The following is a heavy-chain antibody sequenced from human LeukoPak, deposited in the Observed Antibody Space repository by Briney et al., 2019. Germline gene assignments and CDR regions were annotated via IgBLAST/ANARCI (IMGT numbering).Heavy chain of an antibody. J-gene: IGHJ6*03. D-gene: IGHD3-10*01. CDR2: IYYSGST. CDR1: GGSMSSYY. V-gene: IGHV4-59*08. Sequence: SETLSLTCTVSGGSMSSYYWSWIRQPPGRGLEWIGYIYYSGSTNYNPSLKSRVTISVDTSKNQFSLKLSSVTAADTAVYYCARQDYGSGSPHYMDVWGKGTTVTVSS. CDR3: ARQDYGSGSPHYMDV.